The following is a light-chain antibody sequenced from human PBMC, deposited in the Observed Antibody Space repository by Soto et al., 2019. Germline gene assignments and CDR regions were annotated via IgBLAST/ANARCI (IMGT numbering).Light chain of an antibody. Sequence: QSALTQPASVSGSPGQSITISCTGTSSDVGTYNLVSWYQQHPGKAPKLMIYEGSKWPSGVSNRFSGSKSGNTASLTISGLQAEDEADYYCCSYADSTTYVFGTGTKVTV. CDR3: CSYADSTTYV. J-gene: IGLJ1*01. CDR1: SSDVGTYNL. V-gene: IGLV2-23*01. CDR2: EGS.